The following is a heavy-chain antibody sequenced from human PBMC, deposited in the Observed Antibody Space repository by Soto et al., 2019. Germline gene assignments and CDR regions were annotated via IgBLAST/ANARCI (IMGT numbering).Heavy chain of an antibody. Sequence: SETLSLTCTVSGGSISSSSYYWGWIRQPPGKGLEWIGSIYYSGSTYYNPSLKSRVTISVDTSKNQFSLKLSSVTAADTAVYYCAGTQDYGDYSDYWGQGTLVTVSS. CDR3: AGTQDYGDYSDY. CDR2: IYYSGST. J-gene: IGHJ4*02. D-gene: IGHD4-17*01. CDR1: GGSISSSSYY. V-gene: IGHV4-39*01.